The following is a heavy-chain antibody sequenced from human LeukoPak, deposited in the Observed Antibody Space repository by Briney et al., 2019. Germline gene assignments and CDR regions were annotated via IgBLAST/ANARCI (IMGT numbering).Heavy chain of an antibody. V-gene: IGHV4-34*01. CDR1: GGSFSGYY. D-gene: IGHD3-22*01. J-gene: IGHJ5*02. Sequence: SETLSLTCAVYGGSFSGYYWSWIRHPPGKGLEWIGEINHSGSTNYNPSLKSRVTISVDTSKNQFSLKLSSVTAADTAVYYCARHVRQSHYYDSSGYYWFDPWGQGTLVIVSS. CDR3: ARHVRQSHYYDSSGYYWFDP. CDR2: INHSGST.